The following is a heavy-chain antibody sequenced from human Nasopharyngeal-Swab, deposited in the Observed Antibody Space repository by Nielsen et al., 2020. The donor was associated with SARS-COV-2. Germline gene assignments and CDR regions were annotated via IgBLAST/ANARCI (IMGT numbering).Heavy chain of an antibody. V-gene: IGHV4-39*07. J-gene: IGHJ4*02. Sequence: SETLSLTCTVSGGSISSGGYYWSWIRQPPGKGLEWIGEINHSGSTNYNPSLKSRVTISVDTSKNQFSLKLSSVTAADTAVYYCARGRLLWFGELNPYYFDYWGQGTLVTVSS. CDR1: GGSISSGGYY. CDR2: INHSGST. CDR3: ARGRLLWFGELNPYYFDY. D-gene: IGHD3-10*01.